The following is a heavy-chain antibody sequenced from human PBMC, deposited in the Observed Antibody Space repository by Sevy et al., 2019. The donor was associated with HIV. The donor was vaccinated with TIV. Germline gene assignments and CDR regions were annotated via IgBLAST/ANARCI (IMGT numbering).Heavy chain of an antibody. D-gene: IGHD3-22*01. CDR1: GGSISSGGYY. CDR2: IYYCGST. V-gene: IGHV4-31*03. Sequence: SETLSLTYTVSGGSISSGGYYWSWIRQHPGKGLEWIGYIYYCGSTYYNPSLKSRVTISVDTSKNQFSLKLSSVTAADTAVYYCARDRHYYDSSGYFDYWGQGTLVTVSS. J-gene: IGHJ4*02. CDR3: ARDRHYYDSSGYFDY.